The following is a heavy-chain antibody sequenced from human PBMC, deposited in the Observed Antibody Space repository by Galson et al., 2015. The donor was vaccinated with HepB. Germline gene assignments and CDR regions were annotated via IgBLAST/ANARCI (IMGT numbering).Heavy chain of an antibody. CDR2: IIPIFGTA. V-gene: IGHV1-69*13. CDR1: GGTFSSYA. J-gene: IGHJ4*02. Sequence: SVKVSCKASGGTFSSYAISWVRQAPGQGLEWMGGIIPIFGTANYAQKFQGRVTITADESTSTAYMELSSLRSEDTAVYYCARGYGTAMVTSYYNFDYWGQGTLVTVSS. CDR3: ARGYGTAMVTSYYNFDY. D-gene: IGHD5-18*01.